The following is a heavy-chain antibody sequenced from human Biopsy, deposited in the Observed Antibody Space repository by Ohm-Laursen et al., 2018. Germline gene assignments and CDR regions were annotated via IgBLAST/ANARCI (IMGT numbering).Heavy chain of an antibody. CDR2: ISYNERT. CDR3: VREPKTGTAEAWYFDL. J-gene: IGHJ2*01. CDR1: GASVKTSGYF. V-gene: IGHV4-31*03. Sequence: TLSLTCSVSGASVKTSGYFWAWIRQLQGKGLEWIGYISYNERTHYNPSLTSRLAISFDTSNNRISLQLRSVSVADTAVYYCVREPKTGTAEAWYFDLWGRGSPVTVPS. D-gene: IGHD3-9*01.